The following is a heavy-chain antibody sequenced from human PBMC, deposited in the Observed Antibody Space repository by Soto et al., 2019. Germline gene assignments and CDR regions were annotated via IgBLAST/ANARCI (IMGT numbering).Heavy chain of an antibody. D-gene: IGHD3-10*01. Sequence: QVQLVQSGAEVKKPGSSVKVSCKASGGTFSSYAISWVRQAPGQGLEWMGGIIPIFGTANYAQKFQGRVTITADESTSKAYMELSSLRSEDTAVYYCARDPMELRPNSYYYYGMDVWGQGTTVTVSS. V-gene: IGHV1-69*01. CDR3: ARDPMELRPNSYYYYGMDV. CDR2: IIPIFGTA. J-gene: IGHJ6*02. CDR1: GGTFSSYA.